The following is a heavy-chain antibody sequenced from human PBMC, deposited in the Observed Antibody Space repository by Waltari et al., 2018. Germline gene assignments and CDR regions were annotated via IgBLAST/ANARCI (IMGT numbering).Heavy chain of an antibody. CDR3: TRGGDDSSWYWRN. V-gene: IGHV3-7*01. J-gene: IGHJ4*02. CDR2: RNQDGSEK. CDR1: GFAFSNNW. Sequence: EVQLVESGGGLVQPGGSLRLSCAASGFAFSNNWMTGVRQAPGRGLEWVANRNQDGSEKYSVGSVKGRFTISRDNAKNSLYLQLNSLRADDTAVYYCTRGGDDSSWYWRNWGQGTLVTVSS. D-gene: IGHD6-13*01.